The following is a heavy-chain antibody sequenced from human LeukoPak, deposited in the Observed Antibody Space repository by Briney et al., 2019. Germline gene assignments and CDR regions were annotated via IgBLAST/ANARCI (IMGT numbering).Heavy chain of an antibody. CDR1: GFTFSTYG. Sequence: GGSLRLSCAASGFTFSTYGMSWVRQSPGKGLEWVSGMSGSGGSTYYADSVKGRFTISRDNSKNTVYLQMNSLRAEDTAVYYCAKGTSGWYVAPFDYWGQGSLVTVSS. V-gene: IGHV3-23*01. CDR3: AKGTSGWYVAPFDY. J-gene: IGHJ4*02. D-gene: IGHD6-19*01. CDR2: MSGSGGST.